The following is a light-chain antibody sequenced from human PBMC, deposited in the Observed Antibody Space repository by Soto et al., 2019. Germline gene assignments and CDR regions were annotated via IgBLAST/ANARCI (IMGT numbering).Light chain of an antibody. Sequence: SVLTQPASVSGSRGQSITISCTGTSSDVGGYNYVSWYQHHPGKAPKLMIYDVSNRPSGVSNRFSGSKSGNTASLTISGLQPEDEADYYCCSYTTSNTRQIVFGTGTKVTVL. CDR3: CSYTTSNTRQIV. CDR2: DVS. V-gene: IGLV2-14*03. CDR1: SSDVGGYNY. J-gene: IGLJ1*01.